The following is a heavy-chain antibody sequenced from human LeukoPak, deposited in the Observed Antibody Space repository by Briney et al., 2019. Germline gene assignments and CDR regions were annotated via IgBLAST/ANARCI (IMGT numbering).Heavy chain of an antibody. Sequence: GRSLRLSCAASGFTFSSYGMHWVRQAPGKGLEWVAVIWYDGSNKYYADSVKGRFTISRDSSKNTLYLQMNSLRAEDTAVYYCARRLERRISYYYYGMDVWGKGTTVTVSS. J-gene: IGHJ6*04. CDR1: GFTFSSYG. D-gene: IGHD1-1*01. CDR2: IWYDGSNK. V-gene: IGHV3-33*01. CDR3: ARRLERRISYYYYGMDV.